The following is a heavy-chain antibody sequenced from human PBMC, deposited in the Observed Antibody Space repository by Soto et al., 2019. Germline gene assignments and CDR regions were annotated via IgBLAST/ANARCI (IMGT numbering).Heavy chain of an antibody. Sequence: QLQLQESGPGLVKPSETLSLTCTVSGGSISSSSYYWGWIRQPPGKGLEWIGSIYYSGSTYYNPSLKSRVTIAVDTSKNPFSLKLRSVTAANTAVYYGARVEGSGSNYNVYYYYYMDVWGKGTTVTVSS. V-gene: IGHV4-39*01. CDR1: GGSISSSSYY. CDR3: ARVEGSGSNYNVYYYYYMDV. D-gene: IGHD3-10*01. CDR2: IYYSGST. J-gene: IGHJ6*03.